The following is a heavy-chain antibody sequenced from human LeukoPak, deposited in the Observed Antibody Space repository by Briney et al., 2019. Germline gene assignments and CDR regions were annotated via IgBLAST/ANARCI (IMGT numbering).Heavy chain of an antibody. CDR3: ARGGIAARLYYYYMDV. V-gene: IGHV1-2*02. CDR1: GYTFTGYY. D-gene: IGHD6-6*01. Sequence: ASVKVSRKASGYTFTGYYMHWVRQAPGQGLEWMGWINPNSGGTNYAQKFQGRVTMTRDTSISTAYMELSRLRSDDTAVYYCARGGIAARLYYYYMDVWGKGTTVTVSS. J-gene: IGHJ6*03. CDR2: INPNSGGT.